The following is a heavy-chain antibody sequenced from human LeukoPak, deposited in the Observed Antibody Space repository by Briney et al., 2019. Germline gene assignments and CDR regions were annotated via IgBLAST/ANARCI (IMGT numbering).Heavy chain of an antibody. V-gene: IGHV3-48*03. CDR1: GFTFSSYE. CDR2: ISSSGSTI. D-gene: IGHD5-24*01. Sequence: PGGSLRLSCAASGFTFSSYEMNWVRQAPGKGLEWVSYISSSGSTIYYADSVKGRFTISRDNAKNSLYLQMNSLRAEDTAVYYCARAGDGYNYPDYFDYWGQGTLVTVSS. J-gene: IGHJ4*02. CDR3: ARAGDGYNYPDYFDY.